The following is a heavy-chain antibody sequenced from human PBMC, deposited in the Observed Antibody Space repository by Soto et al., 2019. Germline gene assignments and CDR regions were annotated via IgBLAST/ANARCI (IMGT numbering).Heavy chain of an antibody. V-gene: IGHV3-13*01. CDR2: VGTAGDT. J-gene: IGHJ4*02. CDR1: GFPFSSYD. D-gene: IGHD2-15*01. Sequence: GSLRLSCEASGFPFSSYDMHWVRQTAGKGLEWVLSVGTAGDTYYPDSAKGRFTISRENAKNSLYLQMNSLKVEDTAVYYCVRDVGGYFNYWGQGILVTVSS. CDR3: VRDVGGYFNY.